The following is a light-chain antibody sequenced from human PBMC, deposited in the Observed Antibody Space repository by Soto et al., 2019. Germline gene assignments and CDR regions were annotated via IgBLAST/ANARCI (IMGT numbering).Light chain of an antibody. J-gene: IGKJ1*01. V-gene: IGKV3-20*01. Sequence: EIVLTQSPGTLSLSPGERATLSCRASQSLSSNYLAWYQQKPGQALRLLIYGASSRATGIPDRFSASGSGTDFTLTISRLEPEDFAVYYCQQYNKWPPWTFGQGTKVEVK. CDR3: QQYNKWPPWT. CDR1: QSLSSNY. CDR2: GAS.